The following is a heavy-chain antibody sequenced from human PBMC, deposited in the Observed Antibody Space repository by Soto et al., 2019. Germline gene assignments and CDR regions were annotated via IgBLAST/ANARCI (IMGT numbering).Heavy chain of an antibody. CDR2: IYHSGGT. V-gene: IGHV4-4*02. Sequence: QVQLQESGPGLVKPSGPLSLTCSVSCVSIKSDNWWTLVRQSPGKGLEWIEEIYHSGGTNYNPSLRTRVTISVDMSTNQFSLKRTSVTAADTAVYYCAAHRGNTYGPLADWGQGNLVTVSS. CDR3: AAHRGNTYGPLAD. CDR1: CVSIKSDNW. D-gene: IGHD3-10*01. J-gene: IGHJ4*02.